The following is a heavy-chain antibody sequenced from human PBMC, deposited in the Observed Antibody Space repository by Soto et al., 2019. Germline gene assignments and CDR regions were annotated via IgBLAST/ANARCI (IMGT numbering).Heavy chain of an antibody. J-gene: IGHJ6*02. CDR3: AKRNVVALQWSMDGMDV. D-gene: IGHD2-8*01. CDR1: GFTFSSYA. CDR2: ISGSGGST. Sequence: HPGGSLRLSCAASGFTFSSYAMSWVRQAPGKGLEWVSAISGSGGSTYYADSVKGRFTISRDNSKNTLYLQMNSLRAEDTAVYYCAKRNVVALQWSMDGMDVWGQGTTVTVSS. V-gene: IGHV3-23*01.